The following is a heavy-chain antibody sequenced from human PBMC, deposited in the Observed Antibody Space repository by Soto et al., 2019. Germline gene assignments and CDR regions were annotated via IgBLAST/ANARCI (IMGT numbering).Heavy chain of an antibody. D-gene: IGHD6-6*01. CDR3: ARGAIAARTPPRPPNYYYYGMDV. CDR2: IIPIFGTA. V-gene: IGHV1-69*01. J-gene: IGHJ6*02. Sequence: QVQLVQSGAEVKKPGSSVKVSCKASGGTFSSYAISWVRQAPGQGLEWMGGIIPIFGTANYAQKFEGRVTITADESTSTAYMELSSLRSEDTAVYYCARGAIAARTPPRPPNYYYYGMDVWGQGTTVTVSS. CDR1: GGTFSSYA.